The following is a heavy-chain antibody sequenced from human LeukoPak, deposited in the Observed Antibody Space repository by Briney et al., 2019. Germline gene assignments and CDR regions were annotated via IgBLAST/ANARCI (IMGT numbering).Heavy chain of an antibody. CDR3: ARQTEVGAFDV. CDR1: GFLFDDYA. CDR2: ISGDGGAT. V-gene: IGHV3-43*02. J-gene: IGHJ3*01. D-gene: IGHD1-26*01. Sequence: GGSLRLSCAASGFLFDDYAVHWVRQVPGKGLEWVSLISGDGGATHYADSMEGRFTISRNNSENSLYLQMNSLRVDDTALYYCARQTEVGAFDVWGQGTVVTVSS.